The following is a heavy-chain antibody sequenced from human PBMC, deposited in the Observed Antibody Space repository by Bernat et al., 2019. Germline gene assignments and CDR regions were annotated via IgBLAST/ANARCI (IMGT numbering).Heavy chain of an antibody. V-gene: IGHV4-31*03. CDR2: IYYSGST. CDR1: GGSISSGGYY. Sequence: QVQLQESGPGLVKPSQTLSLTCTVSGGSISSGGYYWSWIRQHPGKGLEWIGYIYYSGSTYYNPSLKSRVTISVDTSKNQFSLKLSSVTAADTAVYYCARNVPAAWYYYYGMDVWGQGTTVTVSS. D-gene: IGHD2-2*01. J-gene: IGHJ6*02. CDR3: ARNVPAAWYYYYGMDV.